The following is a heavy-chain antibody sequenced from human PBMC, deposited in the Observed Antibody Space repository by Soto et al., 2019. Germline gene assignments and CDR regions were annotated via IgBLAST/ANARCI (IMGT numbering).Heavy chain of an antibody. CDR1: GFTFSKYE. CDR3: ARVRIFGVPGCFDP. V-gene: IGHV3-48*03. CDR2: ISSSGTTI. Sequence: GGSLRLSCAASGFTFSKYEMNWVRQAPGKGLEWVSYISSSGTTIYYADSVKGRFTISRDNAKNSLYLQMNSLRAEDTAVYYCARVRIFGVPGCFDPWGQGTLVTVSS. J-gene: IGHJ5*02. D-gene: IGHD3-3*01.